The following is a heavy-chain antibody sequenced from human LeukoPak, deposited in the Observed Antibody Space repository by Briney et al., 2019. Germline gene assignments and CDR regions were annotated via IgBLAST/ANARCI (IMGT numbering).Heavy chain of an antibody. J-gene: IGHJ6*02. V-gene: IGHV3-7*05. CDR3: ARDALGKWELDGMDV. Sequence: GGSLRLSCVTSGFTFNHYWMSWVRQAPGKGLEWVANIDQDGREKYYMDSLKGRFTISRDNSKNTLYLQMNSLRAEDTAVHYCARDALGKWELDGMDVWGQGTTVTVSS. CDR2: IDQDGREK. D-gene: IGHD1-26*01. CDR1: GFTFNHYW.